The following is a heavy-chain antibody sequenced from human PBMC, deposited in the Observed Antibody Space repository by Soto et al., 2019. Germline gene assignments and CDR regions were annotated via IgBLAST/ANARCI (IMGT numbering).Heavy chain of an antibody. CDR3: ARGVSIAAAENYYYYYGMDV. D-gene: IGHD6-13*01. Sequence: GSLRLSCEASGFTFSDYYMSWIRQAPGKGLEWVSYISISSIHTNYAASVKGRFTISRDNAKNSLYLQMNSLRAEDTAVYYCARGVSIAAAENYYYYYGMDVWGQGTTVTVSS. J-gene: IGHJ6*02. CDR2: ISISSIHT. V-gene: IGHV3-11*06. CDR1: GFTFSDYY.